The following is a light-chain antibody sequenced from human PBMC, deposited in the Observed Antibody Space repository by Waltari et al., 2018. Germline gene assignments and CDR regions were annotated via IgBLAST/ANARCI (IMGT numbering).Light chain of an antibody. Sequence: DIQMTQSPSTLSASVGDRVIITCRASQSISSWLAWYQQKPGKAPKLLIYKASTLESGVPARFGGSGSGTEFTLTITSQQPDDFATYYCQPYNSHSPLTPLTFGGGTKVEIK. CDR2: KAS. CDR3: QPYNSHSPLTPLT. CDR1: QSISSW. V-gene: IGKV1-5*03. J-gene: IGKJ4*01.